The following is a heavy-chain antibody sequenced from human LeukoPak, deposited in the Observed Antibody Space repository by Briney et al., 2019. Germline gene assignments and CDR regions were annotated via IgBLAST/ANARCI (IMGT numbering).Heavy chain of an antibody. CDR3: ASGIVGATYGSIDI. Sequence: SETLSLTCNVSGGSIRSSYYYWGWIRQPPGKGLDWIGHISYSGSTHYNPSLKSRVTISVDTSKNHFSLKLSSVTAADTAVYYCASGIVGATYGSIDIWGQGTMVTVSS. D-gene: IGHD1-26*01. CDR2: ISYSGST. CDR1: GGSIRSSYYY. J-gene: IGHJ3*02. V-gene: IGHV4-39*07.